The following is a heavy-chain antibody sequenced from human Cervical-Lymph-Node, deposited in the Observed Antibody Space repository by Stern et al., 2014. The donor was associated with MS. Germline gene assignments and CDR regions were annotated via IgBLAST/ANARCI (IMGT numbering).Heavy chain of an antibody. V-gene: IGHV4-59*01. CDR3: ARSAGYCSSTSCYFYGMDV. J-gene: IGHJ6*02. CDR1: GGSIGTYY. D-gene: IGHD2-2*01. CDR2: IYYSGST. Sequence: VQLVESGPGLVKPSETLSLTCTVSGGSIGTYYWSWIRQSPGKGLEWIGYIYYSGSTNYNPSLQSRVTISVDTSKNHFSLRLNSVTAADTAVYYCARSAGYCSSTSCYFYGMDVWGQGTTVIVSS.